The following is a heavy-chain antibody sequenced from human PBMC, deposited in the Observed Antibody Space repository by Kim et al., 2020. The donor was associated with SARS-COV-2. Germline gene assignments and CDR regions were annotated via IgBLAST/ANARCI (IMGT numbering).Heavy chain of an antibody. J-gene: IGHJ5*02. D-gene: IGHD5-12*01. CDR3: ARDRVEMATIVWFDP. V-gene: IGHV3-21*01. Sequence: ESVKGRFTISRDNAKNSLYLQMNSLRAEDTAVYYCARDRVEMATIVWFDPWGQGTLVTVSS.